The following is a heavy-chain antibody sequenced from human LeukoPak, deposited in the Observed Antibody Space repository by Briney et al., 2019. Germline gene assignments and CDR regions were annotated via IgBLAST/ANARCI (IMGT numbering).Heavy chain of an antibody. CDR1: GGSISSGGYY. CDR2: IYYSGST. CDR3: ASARSGGYYRSYFDY. V-gene: IGHV4-31*03. J-gene: IGHJ4*02. Sequence: SSETLSLTCIVSGGSISSGGYYWSWIRQHPGKGLEWIGYIYYSGSTYYNPSLKSRVTISVDTSKNQFSPKLSSVTAADTAVYYCASARSGGYYRSYFDYWGQGTLVTVSS. D-gene: IGHD3-10*01.